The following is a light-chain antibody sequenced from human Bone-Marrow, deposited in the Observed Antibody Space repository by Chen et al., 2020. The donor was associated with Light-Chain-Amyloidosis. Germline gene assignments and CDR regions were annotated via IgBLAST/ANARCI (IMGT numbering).Light chain of an antibody. CDR2: GNN. CDR1: SSNIGAYYD. CDR3: QAYDSSLSGYV. Sequence: QSVLTQPPSVSGAPGQRVTISCTGSSSNIGAYYDVHWYQQLPGTAPKLLIYGNNNRPSGVPDRFSGSKSSTSASLAITGLQAEDEADYYCQAYDSSLSGYVFGTGTKVNVL. V-gene: IGLV1-40*01. J-gene: IGLJ1*01.